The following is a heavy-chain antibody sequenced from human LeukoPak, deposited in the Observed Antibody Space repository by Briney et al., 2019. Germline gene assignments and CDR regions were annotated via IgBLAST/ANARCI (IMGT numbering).Heavy chain of an antibody. J-gene: IGHJ3*02. V-gene: IGHV4-39*07. CDR3: ARDSSEMATTHRDDAFDI. D-gene: IGHD5-24*01. CDR2: IYYSGST. CDR1: GGSISSSSYY. Sequence: SETLSLTCTVSGGSISSSSYYWGWIRQPPGKGLEWIGSIYYSGSTYYNPSLKSRVTISVDTSKNQFSLKLSSVTAADTAVYYCARDSSEMATTHRDDAFDIWGQGTMVTVSS.